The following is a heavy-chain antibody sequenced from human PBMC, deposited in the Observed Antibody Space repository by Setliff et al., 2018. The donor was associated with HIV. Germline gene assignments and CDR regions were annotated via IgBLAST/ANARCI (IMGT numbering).Heavy chain of an antibody. Sequence: SETLSLTCTVSGYSISTGYNWSWVRQPPGKGLEWIGEIHHSGSTNYDPSLKSRVAILVDKSKNEFSLKFNSVTAADTAVYYCVMNGWYSLEYWGQGMLVTVSS. CDR2: IHHSGST. CDR3: VMNGWYSLEY. CDR1: GYSISTGYN. V-gene: IGHV4-38-2*02. J-gene: IGHJ4*02. D-gene: IGHD6-19*01.